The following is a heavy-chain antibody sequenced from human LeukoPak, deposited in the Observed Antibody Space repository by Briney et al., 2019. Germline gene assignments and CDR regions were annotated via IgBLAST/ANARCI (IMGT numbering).Heavy chain of an antibody. CDR1: GYTFSSHG. Sequence: PGGSLGLSCAASGYTFSSHGMHWVRQAPAKRLEWVAFIRYDGSGESYVDSVKGRFTISRDNSKNTLYLQMSSLRAEDTAVYYCAKTPSGSGWFHYWGQGTLVTVSS. D-gene: IGHD6-19*01. V-gene: IGHV3-30*02. J-gene: IGHJ4*02. CDR3: AKTPSGSGWFHY. CDR2: IRYDGSGE.